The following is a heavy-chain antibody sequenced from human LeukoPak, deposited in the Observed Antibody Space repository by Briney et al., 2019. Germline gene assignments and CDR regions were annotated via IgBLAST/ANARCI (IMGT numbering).Heavy chain of an antibody. D-gene: IGHD1-26*01. CDR1: GFTFSSYA. CDR2: ISYDGSNK. V-gene: IGHV3-30*04. J-gene: IGHJ6*02. CDR3: AKSGRIWYYYGMDV. Sequence: GGSLRLSCAASGFTFSSYAMHWVRQAPGKGLEWVAVISYDGSNKYYADSEKGRFTISRDNSKNTLYLQMNSLRAEDTAVYYCAKSGRIWYYYGMDVWGQGTTVTVSS.